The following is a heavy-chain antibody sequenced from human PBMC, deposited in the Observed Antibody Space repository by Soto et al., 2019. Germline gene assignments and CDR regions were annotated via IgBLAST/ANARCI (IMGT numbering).Heavy chain of an antibody. D-gene: IGHD4-17*01. V-gene: IGHV1-69*06. CDR2: IIPIFGTT. CDR3: ARANYGGSFYYYYGMDV. CDR1: GGTFSNYA. Sequence: VASVKVSCKASGGTFSNYAISWVRQAPGQGLEWMGGIIPIFGTTNYAQKFEGRVTITADKPTSTAYMELSSLRSEDTAVYYCARANYGGSFYYYYGMDVWVQGTTVTVSS. J-gene: IGHJ6*02.